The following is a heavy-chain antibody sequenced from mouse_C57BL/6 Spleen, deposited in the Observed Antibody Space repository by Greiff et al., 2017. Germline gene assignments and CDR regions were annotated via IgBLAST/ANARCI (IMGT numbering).Heavy chain of an antibody. CDR2: IDPEDGDT. D-gene: IGHD1-1*01. CDR1: GFNIKDYY. J-gene: IGHJ4*01. Sequence: VQLQQSGAELARPGASVKLSCTASGFNIKDYYMHWVKQRPEQGLEWIGRIDPEDGDTEYAPKFQGKATMTADTSSNTAYLQLSSLTSEDTAVYYCTHYGSNYAMDYWGQGTSVTVSS. CDR3: THYGSNYAMDY. V-gene: IGHV14-1*01.